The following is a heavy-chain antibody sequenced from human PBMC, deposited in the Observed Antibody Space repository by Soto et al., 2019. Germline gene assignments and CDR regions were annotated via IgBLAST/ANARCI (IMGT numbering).Heavy chain of an antibody. CDR2: ISGSGYST. D-gene: IGHD2-21*02. J-gene: IGHJ6*02. Sequence: EVQLLESGGGLVQPGGSLRLSCAASGVTFSSYAMSWVRQAPGKGLEWVSTISGSGYSTNYADSVKGRFTISRDNSENTLYLEMNSLRAEATAVYYCAIAHTSVVTPSGHYSAMDVWGQGTTVTVSS. V-gene: IGHV3-23*01. CDR3: AIAHTSVVTPSGHYSAMDV. CDR1: GVTFSSYA.